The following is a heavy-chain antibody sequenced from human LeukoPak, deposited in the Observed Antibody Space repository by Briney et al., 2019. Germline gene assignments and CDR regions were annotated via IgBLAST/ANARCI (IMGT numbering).Heavy chain of an antibody. J-gene: IGHJ5*02. CDR1: GGSISSGDYY. D-gene: IGHD6-13*01. CDR3: ASSSSSWYFWFDP. CDR2: IYYSGST. V-gene: IGHV4-30-4*01. Sequence: KTSQTLPLTCTVSGGSISSGDYYWSWIRQPPGKGLEWIGYIYYSGSTYYNPSLKSRVTISVDTSKNQFSLKLSSVTAADTAVYYCASSSSSWYFWFDPWGQGTLVTVSS.